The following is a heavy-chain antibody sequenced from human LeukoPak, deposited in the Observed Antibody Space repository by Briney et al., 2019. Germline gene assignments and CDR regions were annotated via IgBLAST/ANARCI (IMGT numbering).Heavy chain of an antibody. Sequence: GGSLRLSCAASGFTLSNFAMTWVRQAPGQGLEWVSSITGSGALTYYADSVKGRFTISRDNAKNSLYLQMNSLRAEDTAVYYCAREGALTVTKDAFDIWGQGKMVTVS. J-gene: IGHJ3*02. V-gene: IGHV3-23*01. CDR3: AREGALTVTKDAFDI. CDR1: GFTLSNFA. CDR2: ITGSGALT. D-gene: IGHD4-17*01.